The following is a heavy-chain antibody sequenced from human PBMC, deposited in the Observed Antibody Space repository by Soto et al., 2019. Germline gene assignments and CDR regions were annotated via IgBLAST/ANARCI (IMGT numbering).Heavy chain of an antibody. CDR2: ISPHNFNT. Sequence: GAAVKVSFTASGCTFTHFYITWVRQAPGQGLEWMGAISPHNFNTNFAQKFQGRVTLTTDTSTNTAYMELRSLTSDDTAVYYCARGDYYDSSGYIPDYWGQGTLVTVSS. J-gene: IGHJ4*02. CDR1: GCTFTHFY. CDR3: ARGDYYDSSGYIPDY. D-gene: IGHD3-22*01. V-gene: IGHV1-18*01.